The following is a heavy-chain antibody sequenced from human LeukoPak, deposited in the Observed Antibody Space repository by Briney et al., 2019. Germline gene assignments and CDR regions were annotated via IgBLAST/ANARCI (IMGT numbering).Heavy chain of an antibody. D-gene: IGHD3-10*01. Sequence: SETLSLTCTVSGGSISSYYWSWIRQPPGKGLEWIGYIYYSGSTNYNPSLKSGVTISGDTSKNQFALKLSSVAAADTAVYYCARSMVRGVMYFDYWGQGTLVTVSS. CDR3: ARSMVRGVMYFDY. CDR1: GGSISSYY. V-gene: IGHV4-59*01. J-gene: IGHJ4*02. CDR2: IYYSGST.